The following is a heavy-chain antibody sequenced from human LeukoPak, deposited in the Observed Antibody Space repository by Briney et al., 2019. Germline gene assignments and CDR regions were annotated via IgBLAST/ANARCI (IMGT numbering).Heavy chain of an antibody. CDR2: IYPGDSDT. V-gene: IGHV5-51*01. CDR3: ARATSQLGIDY. Sequence: GESLKISCKGSGYSFTSYWIGWVRQMPGKGLEWLGIIYPGDSDTRYSPSFRGQVTMSADKSISTAYLQWSSLKASDTAMYYCARATSQLGIDYWGRGTLVTVSS. CDR1: GYSFTSYW. D-gene: IGHD7-27*01. J-gene: IGHJ4*02.